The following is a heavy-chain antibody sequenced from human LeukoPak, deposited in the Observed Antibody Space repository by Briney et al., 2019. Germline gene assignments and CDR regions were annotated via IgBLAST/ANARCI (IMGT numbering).Heavy chain of an antibody. CDR1: GFTFSSYS. CDR2: ISSSSSYI. Sequence: PGGSLRLSCAASGFTFSSYSMNWVRQAPGKGLEWVSSISSSSSYIYYADSVKGRFTISRDNAKNSLYLQMNSLRAEDTAVYYCARSDRGGSDAFDIWGQGTMVTVSS. D-gene: IGHD2-15*01. J-gene: IGHJ3*02. CDR3: ARSDRGGSDAFDI. V-gene: IGHV3-21*01.